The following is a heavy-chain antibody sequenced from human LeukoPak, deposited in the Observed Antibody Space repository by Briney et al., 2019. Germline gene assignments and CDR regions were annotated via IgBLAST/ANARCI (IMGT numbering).Heavy chain of an antibody. Sequence: GRSLRLSCEASGFTITNHVMTWVRQAPGKGPEWVASESGSGHNTYYSESVRGRFAISRDNSKNTLFLQMNSLRVEDTAVYYCATDWTLRGVPTFFDPWGQGIVVSVSS. CDR3: ATDWTLRGVPTFFDP. CDR2: ESGSGHNT. CDR1: GFTITNHV. V-gene: IGHV3-23*01. J-gene: IGHJ5*02. D-gene: IGHD3-10*01.